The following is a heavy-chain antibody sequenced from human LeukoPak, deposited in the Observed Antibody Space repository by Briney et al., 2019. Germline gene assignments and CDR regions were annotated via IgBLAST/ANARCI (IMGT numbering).Heavy chain of an antibody. V-gene: IGHV3-21*01. CDR2: ISSSSSYI. CDR3: ARGSGRSYLPFDY. D-gene: IGHD1-26*01. Sequence: GGSLRLSCAASGFTFSSYSMNWVRQAPGKGLEWDSSISSSSSYIYYADSVKGRFTISRDNAKNSLYLQMNSLRAEDTAVYYCARGSGRSYLPFDYWGQGTLVTVSS. CDR1: GFTFSSYS. J-gene: IGHJ4*02.